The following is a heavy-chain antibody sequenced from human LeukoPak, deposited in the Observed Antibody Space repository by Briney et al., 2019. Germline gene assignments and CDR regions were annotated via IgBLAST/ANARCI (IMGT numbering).Heavy chain of an antibody. Sequence: GSLRLSCAASGFTFSSYSMNWVRQAPGKGLEWVSSISSSSSYINYADSVKGRFTISRDNAKNSLYLQMNSLRAEDTAVYYCAREGPLMRAFDIWGQGTMVTVSS. CDR1: GFTFSSYS. V-gene: IGHV3-21*01. CDR2: ISSSSSYI. D-gene: IGHD3-9*01. CDR3: AREGPLMRAFDI. J-gene: IGHJ3*02.